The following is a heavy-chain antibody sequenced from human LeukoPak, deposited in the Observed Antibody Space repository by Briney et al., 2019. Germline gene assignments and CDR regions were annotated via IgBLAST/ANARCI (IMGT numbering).Heavy chain of an antibody. CDR1: GGSISSSNYY. J-gene: IGHJ3*02. CDR2: IYYSGST. Sequence: SETLSLTCTVSGGSISSSNYYWGRIRQPPGKGLEWIGSIYYSGSTYYNPSLKSRVTISVDTSKNQFSLKLSSVTAADTAVYYCATANTMIVVVGAFDIWGQGTMVTVSS. V-gene: IGHV4-39*01. D-gene: IGHD3-22*01. CDR3: ATANTMIVVVGAFDI.